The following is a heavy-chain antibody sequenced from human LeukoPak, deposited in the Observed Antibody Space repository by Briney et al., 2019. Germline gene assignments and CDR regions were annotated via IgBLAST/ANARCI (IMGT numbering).Heavy chain of an antibody. V-gene: IGHV3-53*01. D-gene: IGHD2/OR15-2a*01. Sequence: HTGGSLRLSCAASGFTVNNNYMTWVRQAPGKGLEWVSVIYSGGTTYCADSVKGRFTISRDNSKNTLYLQMNSLRVDDTAVYYCARDPGIRNGMDVWGQGTTVTVSS. J-gene: IGHJ6*02. CDR3: ARDPGIRNGMDV. CDR1: GFTVNNNY. CDR2: IYSGGTT.